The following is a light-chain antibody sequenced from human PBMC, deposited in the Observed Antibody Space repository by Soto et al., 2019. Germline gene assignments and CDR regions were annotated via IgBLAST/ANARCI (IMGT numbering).Light chain of an antibody. J-gene: IGKJ3*01. Sequence: DIKMTQSPSSLSASVGDRVTITCRASQGISNYLAWYQQKPGKVPKLLIYAASTLQSGVPSRFSGSGSGTDFTLTISSLQPEDGATYYCQKYNRAPFTFGPGNKVDIK. CDR1: QGISNY. V-gene: IGKV1-27*01. CDR2: AAS. CDR3: QKYNRAPFT.